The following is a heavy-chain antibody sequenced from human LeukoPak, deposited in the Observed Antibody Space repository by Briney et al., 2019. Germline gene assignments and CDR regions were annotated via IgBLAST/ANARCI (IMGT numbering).Heavy chain of an antibody. CDR3: AKSGYNRFDY. J-gene: IGHJ4*02. D-gene: IGHD5-24*01. CDR1: GFTFSSYS. CDR2: FSGSGGDT. V-gene: IGHV3-23*01. Sequence: GGSLRLSCAASGFTFSSYSMNWVRQAPGKGLEWVSAFSGSGGDTYYADSVKGRFTISRDNSKNTLYLQMNSLRAEDTAVYYCAKSGYNRFDYWGQGTLVTVSS.